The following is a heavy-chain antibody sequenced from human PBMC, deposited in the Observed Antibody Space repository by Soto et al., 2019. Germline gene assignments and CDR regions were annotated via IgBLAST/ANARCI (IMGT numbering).Heavy chain of an antibody. J-gene: IGHJ4*02. CDR3: ARGFLGSLIVATSKYTFDY. V-gene: IGHV4-61*01. CDR2: IYYSGST. CDR1: GGSVSSGSYY. D-gene: IGHD5-12*01. Sequence: KASETLSLTCTVSGGSVSSGSYYWSWIRQPPGKGLEWIGYIYYSGSTNYNPSLKSRVTISVDTSKNQFSLKLSSVTAADTAVYYCARGFLGSLIVATSKYTFDYWGQGTLVTVSS.